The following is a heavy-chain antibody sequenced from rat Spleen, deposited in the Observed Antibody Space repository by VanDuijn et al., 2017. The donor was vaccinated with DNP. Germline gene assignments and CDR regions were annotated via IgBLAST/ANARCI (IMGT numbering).Heavy chain of an antibody. CDR1: GFTFSNYD. Sequence: EVQLVESGGGLVQPGRSLKLSCTASGFTFSNYDMAWVRQAPTKGLEWVASIGPGGGSAYYRDSIKGRFTVSRDNAKSSLYLLMDSLRSEDTATYYCARRSYGLFLRPWYFDLWGPGTSVTVSS. CDR3: ARRSYGLFLRPWYFDL. J-gene: IGHJ1*01. CDR2: IGPGGGSA. V-gene: IGHV5-25*01. D-gene: IGHD1-6*01.